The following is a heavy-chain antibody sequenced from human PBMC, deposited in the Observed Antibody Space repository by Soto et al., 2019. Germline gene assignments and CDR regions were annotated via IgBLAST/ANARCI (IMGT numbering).Heavy chain of an antibody. CDR1: GGSISTNTYY. Sequence: PSETLSLTCTVSGGSISTNTYYWGWIRQPPGKGLEWIGSINYSGTTYYNPSLKSRVTISVDTSKNQISLKQNSVTAADTAVFYCARQRYGSGRYHEVPYFDYWGQGTLVTVSS. CDR3: ARQRYGSGRYHEVPYFDY. CDR2: INYSGTT. V-gene: IGHV4-39*01. D-gene: IGHD3-10*01. J-gene: IGHJ4*02.